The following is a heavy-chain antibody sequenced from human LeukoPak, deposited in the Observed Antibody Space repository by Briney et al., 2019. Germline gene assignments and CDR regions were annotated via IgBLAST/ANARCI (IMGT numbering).Heavy chain of an antibody. Sequence: SETLSLTCTVPGGSISSSSYYWGWIRQPPGKGLEWIGSIYYSGSTNYNPSLKSRTTISVDTSKNQFSLKLSSVTAADTAGYYCARSISSGYYGDYFDYWGQGTLVTVSS. J-gene: IGHJ4*02. V-gene: IGHV4-39*07. CDR3: ARSISSGYYGDYFDY. CDR1: GGSISSSSYY. CDR2: IYYSGST. D-gene: IGHD3-22*01.